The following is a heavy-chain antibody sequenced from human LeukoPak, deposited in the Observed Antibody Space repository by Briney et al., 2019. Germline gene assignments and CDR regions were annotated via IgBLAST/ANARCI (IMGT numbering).Heavy chain of an antibody. Sequence: GGSLRLSCAASGFTLSSYQMNSVRQAPGKGLEWVSYISSASNNIYYADSVKGRFTISRDNTRNSLFLQMNSLRADDTAVYYCVREMATWGRGTLVTVSS. V-gene: IGHV3-48*03. CDR2: ISSASNNI. CDR3: VREMAT. J-gene: IGHJ5*02. CDR1: GFTLSSYQ. D-gene: IGHD2-8*01.